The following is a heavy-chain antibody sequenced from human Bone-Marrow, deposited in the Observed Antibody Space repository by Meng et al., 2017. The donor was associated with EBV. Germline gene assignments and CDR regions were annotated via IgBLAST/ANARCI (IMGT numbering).Heavy chain of an antibody. CDR3: ARGTLTY. CDR1: GYTFTTYY. CDR2: INPSGGAT. Sequence: QVQLVQSGAEVKKPGASVKLSCKAFGYTFTTYYIHWVRQAPGQGLEWMGIINPSGGATSYAQKFQGRVTLTRDTSTSTVYMELSSLKSEDTAVYYCARGTLTYWGQGTLVTSPQ. V-gene: IGHV1-46*01. J-gene: IGHJ4*02.